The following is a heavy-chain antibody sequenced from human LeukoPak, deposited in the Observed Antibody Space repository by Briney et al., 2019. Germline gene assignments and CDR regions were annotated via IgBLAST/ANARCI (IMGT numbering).Heavy chain of an antibody. CDR2: IRQDGSEK. CDR1: GFTFNDYW. D-gene: IGHD6-13*01. V-gene: IGHV3-7*01. J-gene: IGHJ4*01. Sequence: PGGSLRLSCGVSGFTFNDYWMNWVRQAPGKGLEWGASIRQDGSEKTYVDSVKGGFTISRDNTKNSLSLQVNSRRIEDTAVYYCGRDGTAAGLYFDLWGQGTLVTVSS. CDR3: GRDGTAAGLYFDL.